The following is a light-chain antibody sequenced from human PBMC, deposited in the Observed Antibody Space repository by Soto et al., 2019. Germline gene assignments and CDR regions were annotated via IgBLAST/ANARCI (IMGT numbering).Light chain of an antibody. CDR3: QKYGSSPPYT. J-gene: IGKJ2*01. CDR1: QSVSSSY. CDR2: GAS. V-gene: IGKV3-20*01. Sequence: EIVLTQSPGTLSLSPGERATLSCRASQSVSSSYLAWYQQKPGQAPRLLIYGASSRATGIPDRFSGSGSETDFTLTISRLEPEDFAVYYCQKYGSSPPYTFGQGTKLEIK.